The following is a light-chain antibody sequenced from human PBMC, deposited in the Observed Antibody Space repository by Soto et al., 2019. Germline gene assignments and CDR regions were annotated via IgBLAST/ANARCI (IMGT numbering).Light chain of an antibody. CDR1: QSVLSSSDNQNY. J-gene: IGKJ1*01. Sequence: DIVMTQSPDSLAVSLGERATINCKSSQSVLSSSDNQNYLAWYQQKPGQPPKLLFYWASTRDSGVPDRFSGSGSGTDFTLTISSLQAEDVAIYHCQQYYSTLPTF. CDR3: QQYYSTLPT. CDR2: WAS. V-gene: IGKV4-1*01.